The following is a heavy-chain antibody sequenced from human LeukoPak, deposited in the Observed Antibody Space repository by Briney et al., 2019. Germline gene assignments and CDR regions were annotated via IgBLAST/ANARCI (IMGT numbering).Heavy chain of an antibody. CDR2: TYPGDSDT. D-gene: IGHD2-21*02. CDR1: GYSFTGYW. Sequence: GESLKISGMGSGYSFTGYWVGWVRQMPGKGLGWMGITYPGDSDTRYSPSFQGQVTISADKSISTAFLQWSSRKASDTAMYYCARRAYCGGDGYSPGDLWGRGTLVTVSS. CDR3: ARRAYCGGDGYSPGDL. V-gene: IGHV5-51*01. J-gene: IGHJ2*01.